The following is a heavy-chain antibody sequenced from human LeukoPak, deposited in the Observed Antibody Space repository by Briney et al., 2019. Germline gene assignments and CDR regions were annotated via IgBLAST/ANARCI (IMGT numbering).Heavy chain of an antibody. CDR3: ARRGGHWWVRGVNHYFDY. Sequence: AGESLKISCKGGGYSFTNYWIVWVRQMPGKGLEWMGVIYYDDSETQYSPSFQGQVTMSVDKSISTAYLQWSALKASDTAMYYCARRGGHWWVRGVNHYFDYWGQGTLVTVSS. CDR1: GYSFTNYW. CDR2: IYYDDSET. J-gene: IGHJ4*02. V-gene: IGHV5-51*03. D-gene: IGHD3-10*01.